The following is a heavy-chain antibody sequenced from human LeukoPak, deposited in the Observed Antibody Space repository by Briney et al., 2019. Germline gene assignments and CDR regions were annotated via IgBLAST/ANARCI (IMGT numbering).Heavy chain of an antibody. CDR3: ARASGIQTLHYYYMDV. D-gene: IGHD6-13*01. V-gene: IGHV3-53*01. J-gene: IGHJ6*03. CDR1: GFTVSSNY. Sequence: GGSLRLSCAASGFTVSSNYMSWVRQAPGKGLEWVSVIYSGGSTYYADSVKGRFTISRDSSKNTLYLQMNSLRAEDTAVYYCARASGIQTLHYYYMDVWGKGTTVTVSS. CDR2: IYSGGST.